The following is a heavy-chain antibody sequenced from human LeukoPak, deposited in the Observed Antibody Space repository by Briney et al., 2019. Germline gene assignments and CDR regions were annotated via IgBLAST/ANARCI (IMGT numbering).Heavy chain of an antibody. D-gene: IGHD2-2*03. CDR2: IYPDESNI. J-gene: IGHJ4*02. CDR3: ARPPSRGYSSSFEY. CDR1: GYSFATYW. V-gene: IGHV5-51*01. Sequence: GESLKISCKGSGYSFATYWIAWVRQMPGKGLEWMGIIYPDESNIRYSPSFQGQVTISADKSISTAYLQWSSLKASDTATYYCARPPSRGYSSSFEYWGQGTLVTVSS.